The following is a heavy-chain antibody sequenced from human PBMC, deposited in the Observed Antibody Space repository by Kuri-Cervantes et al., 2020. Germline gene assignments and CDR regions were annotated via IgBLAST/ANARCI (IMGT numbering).Heavy chain of an antibody. CDR2: IYTSGST. CDR1: GGSISSGSYY. Sequence: SETLSLTCTVSGGSISSGSYYWSWIRQPAGKGLEWIGRIYTSGSTNYNPSLKSRVTMSVDTSKNQFSLKLSSVTAADTAVYYCARDPFGELLSGAFDIWGQGTMVTVSS. D-gene: IGHD3-10*01. J-gene: IGHJ3*02. CDR3: ARDPFGELLSGAFDI. V-gene: IGHV4-61*02.